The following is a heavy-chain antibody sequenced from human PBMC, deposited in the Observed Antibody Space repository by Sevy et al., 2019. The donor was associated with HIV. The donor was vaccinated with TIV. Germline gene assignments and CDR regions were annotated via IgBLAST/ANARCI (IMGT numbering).Heavy chain of an antibody. CDR2: ISYDGSNK. V-gene: IGHV3-30-3*01. CDR3: ARSGSLFRPFDY. J-gene: IGHJ4*02. Sequence: GGSLRLSCAASGFTFSSYAMHWVRQAPGKGLEWVAVISYDGSNKYYADSVKGRFTISRENSKKTLYLQMNSLRAEDTAVYYCARSGSLFRPFDYWGQGTLVTVSS. CDR1: GFTFSSYA. D-gene: IGHD1-26*01.